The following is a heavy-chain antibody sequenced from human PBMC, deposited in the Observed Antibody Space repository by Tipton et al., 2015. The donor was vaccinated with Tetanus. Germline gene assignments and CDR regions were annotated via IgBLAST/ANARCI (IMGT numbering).Heavy chain of an antibody. D-gene: IGHD5-18*01. CDR1: GGSISSSSYY. V-gene: IGHV4-39*07. CDR2: IYYSGST. J-gene: IGHJ4*02. CDR3: ARSRAMVHFDH. Sequence: TLSLTCTVSGGSISSSSYYWGWIRQPPGKGLEWIGSIYYSGSTYYNPSLKSRVTISVDTSKNQFSLKLSSVTAADTAVYYCARSRAMVHFDHWGQGTLVTVSS.